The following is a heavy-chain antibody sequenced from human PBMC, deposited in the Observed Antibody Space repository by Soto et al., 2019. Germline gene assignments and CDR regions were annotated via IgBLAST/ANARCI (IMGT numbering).Heavy chain of an antibody. D-gene: IGHD3-16*02. Sequence: ASVKVSCKASGYNFTSYGISWVRQAPGQGLEWMGWISAYNGNTNYAQKLQGRVTMTTDTSTSTAYMELRSLRSDDTAGYYCASFMITFGGVIVGPFDYWGQGTLVTVSS. CDR3: ASFMITFGGVIVGPFDY. CDR1: GYNFTSYG. CDR2: ISAYNGNT. V-gene: IGHV1-18*01. J-gene: IGHJ4*02.